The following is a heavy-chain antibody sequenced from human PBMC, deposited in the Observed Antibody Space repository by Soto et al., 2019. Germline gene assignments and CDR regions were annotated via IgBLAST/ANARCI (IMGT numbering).Heavy chain of an antibody. CDR2: INPNSGGT. CDR1: GYTFTGYY. Sequence: ASVKVSCKASGYTFTGYYMHWVRQAPGQGLEWMGWINPNSGGTNYAQKFQGRVTMTRDTSISTAYMELSRLRSDDTAVYYCARATRYSSSWYLGYYYYYGMDVWGQGPTVTVYS. J-gene: IGHJ6*02. CDR3: ARATRYSSSWYLGYYYYYGMDV. V-gene: IGHV1-2*02. D-gene: IGHD6-13*01.